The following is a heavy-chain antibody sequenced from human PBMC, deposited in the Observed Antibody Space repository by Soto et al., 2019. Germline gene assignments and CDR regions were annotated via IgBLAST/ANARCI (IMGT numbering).Heavy chain of an antibody. D-gene: IGHD5-12*01. CDR1: GGSFSGYY. J-gene: IGHJ6*03. CDR2: INHSGST. Sequence: ETLSLTCAVYGGSFSGYYWSWIRQPPGKGLEWIEEINHSGSTNYNPSLKSRVTISVDTSKNQFSLKLSSVTAADTAVYYCARSGIVATGEYYYYYYYMAVWGKGTTVTVSS. V-gene: IGHV4-34*01. CDR3: ARSGIVATGEYYYYYYYMAV.